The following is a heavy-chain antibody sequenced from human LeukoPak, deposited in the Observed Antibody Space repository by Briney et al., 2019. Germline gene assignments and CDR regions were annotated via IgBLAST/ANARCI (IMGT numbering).Heavy chain of an antibody. Sequence: SQTLSLTCTVSGASICSGGFYWTWIRQHAGKGLEWIGYIYYTGSAEYNPSLKSRVTLSVYPSRSHFSLNLTSVTAADTAVYCAREGQRHLFDSWGQGTLVTVSA. CDR3: AREGQRHLFDS. CDR1: GASICSGGFY. V-gene: IGHV4-31*03. D-gene: IGHD1-1*01. CDR2: IYYTGSA. J-gene: IGHJ4*02.